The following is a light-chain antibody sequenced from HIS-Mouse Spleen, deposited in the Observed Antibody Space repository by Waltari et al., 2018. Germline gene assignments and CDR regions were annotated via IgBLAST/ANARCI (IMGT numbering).Light chain of an antibody. CDR3: QSADSSGTYV. Sequence: SYELTQPPSVSVSPGQTARITCSGDALPQQYASWYQQKPGQAPVLVIYKDSERPSGIPERFSGSSSGTTVTLTISGVQAEDEADYYCQSADSSGTYVFGGGTKLTVL. V-gene: IGLV3-25*03. CDR1: ALPQQY. CDR2: KDS. J-gene: IGLJ2*01.